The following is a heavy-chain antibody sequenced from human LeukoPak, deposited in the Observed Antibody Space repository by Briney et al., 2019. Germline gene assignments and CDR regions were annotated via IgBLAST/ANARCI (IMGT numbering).Heavy chain of an antibody. CDR3: ARGRSIAARGDYYMDV. CDR1: GYTFTGYY. D-gene: IGHD6-6*01. CDR2: MNPNSGNT. Sequence: ASVKVSCKASGYTFTGYYMHWVRQATGQGLEWMGWMNPNSGNTGYAQKFQGRITITRNTSISTAYMELSSLRSEDTAVYYCARGRSIAARGDYYMDVWGKGTTVTVSS. J-gene: IGHJ6*03. V-gene: IGHV1-8*03.